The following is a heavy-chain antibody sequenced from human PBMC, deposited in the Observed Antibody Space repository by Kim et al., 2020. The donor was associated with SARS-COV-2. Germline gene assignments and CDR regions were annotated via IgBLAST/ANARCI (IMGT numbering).Heavy chain of an antibody. CDR1: GFTFSSYA. Sequence: GGSLRLSCAASGFTFSSYAMSWVRQAPGKGLEWVSAISGSGGSTYYADSVKGRFTISRDNSKNTLYLQMNSLRAEDTAVYYCAKQMVRGVIRGDWYFDLWGRGTLVTVSS. D-gene: IGHD3-10*01. J-gene: IGHJ2*01. CDR2: ISGSGGST. CDR3: AKQMVRGVIRGDWYFDL. V-gene: IGHV3-23*01.